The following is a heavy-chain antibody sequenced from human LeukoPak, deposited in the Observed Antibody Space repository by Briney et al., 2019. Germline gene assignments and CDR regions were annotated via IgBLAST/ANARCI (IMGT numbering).Heavy chain of an antibody. CDR2: IYPRDGST. CDR1: GYTFTSNY. Sequence: ASVKVSCKASGYTFTSNYIHWVRQAPGQGLEWMGMIYPRDGSTSYAQKFQGRVTVTRGTSMSTVHMELSGLRSEDTAVYYCARDQEGFDYWGQGTLVTVSS. J-gene: IGHJ4*02. V-gene: IGHV1-46*01. CDR3: ARDQEGFDY.